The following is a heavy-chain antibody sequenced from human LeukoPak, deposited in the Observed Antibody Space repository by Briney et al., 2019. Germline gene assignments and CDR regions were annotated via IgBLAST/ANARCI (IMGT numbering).Heavy chain of an antibody. V-gene: IGHV4-59*01. Sequence: PSETLSLTCTVSGGSISSDYWSWIRQPPGKGLEWIGYIYYSGSTNYNPSLKSRVTISVDTSKNQFSLKLSSVTAADTAVYYCARDLGYCSGGSCYKGHNWFDPWGQGTLVTVSS. D-gene: IGHD2-15*01. CDR2: IYYSGST. J-gene: IGHJ5*02. CDR1: GGSISSDY. CDR3: ARDLGYCSGGSCYKGHNWFDP.